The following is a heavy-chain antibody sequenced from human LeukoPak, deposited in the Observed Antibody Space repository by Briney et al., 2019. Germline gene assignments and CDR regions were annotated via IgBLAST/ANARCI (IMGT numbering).Heavy chain of an antibody. J-gene: IGHJ4*02. CDR3: ARGHDVYSSGRYKFDY. CDR2: IIPIFGTA. D-gene: IGHD6-19*01. CDR1: GGTFSSYA. V-gene: IGHV1-69*05. Sequence: SVKVSCKASGGTFSSYAISWVRQAPGQGLEWMGRIIPIFGTANYAQKFQGRVTITTDESTSTAYMELSSLRSEDTAVYYCARGHDVYSSGRYKFDYWGQGTLVTVSS.